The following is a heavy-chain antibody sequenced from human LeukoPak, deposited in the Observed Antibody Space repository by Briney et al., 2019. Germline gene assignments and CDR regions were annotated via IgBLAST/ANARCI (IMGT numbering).Heavy chain of an antibody. D-gene: IGHD2-15*01. J-gene: IGHJ5*02. Sequence: PSETLSLTCAVYGGSFSGYYWSWIRQPPGKGLGWVGEINHSGSTKYNPSLKSRVTISVDTSKNQFSLKLSSVTAADTAVYYCARGTRILRYCSGGSCPVNWFDPWGQGTLVTVSS. CDR3: ARGTRILRYCSGGSCPVNWFDP. CDR2: INHSGST. V-gene: IGHV4-34*01. CDR1: GGSFSGYY.